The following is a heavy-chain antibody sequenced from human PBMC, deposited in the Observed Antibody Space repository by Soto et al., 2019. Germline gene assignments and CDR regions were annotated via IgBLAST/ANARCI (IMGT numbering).Heavy chain of an antibody. V-gene: IGHV2-70*01. Sequence: SGPTLVNPTQTLTLTCTFSGFSLTTNGMCLSWIRQPPGKALGWLAPIDWDDNTYYSTSLNNRLTLSKDTSKNQVVLLVRHMGPVDTATYYCARIPCGNYYTENFFDPWGQGIPVTVSS. CDR3: ARIPCGNYYTENFFDP. CDR2: IDWDDNT. CDR1: GFSLTTNGMC. D-gene: IGHD3-22*01. J-gene: IGHJ5*02.